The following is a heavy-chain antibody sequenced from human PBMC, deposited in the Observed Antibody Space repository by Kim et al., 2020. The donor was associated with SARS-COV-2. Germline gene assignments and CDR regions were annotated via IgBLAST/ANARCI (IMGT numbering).Heavy chain of an antibody. CDR1: GGSISSSSYY. Sequence: SETLSLTCTVSGGSISSSSYYWGWIRQPPGKGLECIGSIYYSGSTYYNPSLKSRVTISVDTSKNQFSLKLSSVTAADTAVYYCAPVAARRNYYGMDVWGQGTTVTVSS. V-gene: IGHV4-39*01. CDR2: IYYSGST. J-gene: IGHJ6*02. CDR3: APVAARRNYYGMDV. D-gene: IGHD6-6*01.